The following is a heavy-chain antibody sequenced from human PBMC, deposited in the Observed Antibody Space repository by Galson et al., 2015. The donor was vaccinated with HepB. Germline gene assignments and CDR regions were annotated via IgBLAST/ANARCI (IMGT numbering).Heavy chain of an antibody. V-gene: IGHV4-39*07. CDR3: ARVYDSSSADLDY. CDR1: GGSISSSSYY. J-gene: IGHJ4*02. D-gene: IGHD6-6*01. Sequence: SETLSLTCTVSGGSISSSSYYWGWIRQPPGKGLEWIASMYCSGSPNYNPSLKSRVTISINTSKNQFSLNLSSVTAADTAVYYCARVYDSSSADLDYWGQGTLGTVSS. CDR2: MYCSGSP.